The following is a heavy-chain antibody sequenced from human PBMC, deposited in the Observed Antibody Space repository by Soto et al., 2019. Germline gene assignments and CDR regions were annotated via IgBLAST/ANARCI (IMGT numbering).Heavy chain of an antibody. J-gene: IGHJ4*02. CDR1: GFTFRSYG. D-gene: IGHD2-8*01. Sequence: EAQLLESGGGLVQPGGSLRLSCEASGFTFRSYGISWVRQAPGKGLEWVSAISGGGSNTYYSDSVKGRFTISRDNSKNAAYLQMNSLRGDDTALYYCAKDRGVRAGLDYWGQGTLVNVSS. CDR3: AKDRGVRAGLDY. V-gene: IGHV3-23*01. CDR2: ISGGGSNT.